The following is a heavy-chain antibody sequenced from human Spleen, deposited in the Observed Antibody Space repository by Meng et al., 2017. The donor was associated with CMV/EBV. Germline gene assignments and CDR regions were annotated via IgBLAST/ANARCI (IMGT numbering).Heavy chain of an antibody. V-gene: IGHV3-23*01. CDR2: IGATAGGT. Sequence: GESLKISCAASGFTFSTYAVHWVRQAPGKGLEWVSSIGATAGGTYYADSVKGRFTISRDNAKNTLYLQMNSLRAEDTAVYYCAKYSAVGERLYYFDYWGQGTLVTVSS. CDR3: AKYSAVGERLYYFDY. D-gene: IGHD2-21*01. CDR1: GFTFSTYA. J-gene: IGHJ4*02.